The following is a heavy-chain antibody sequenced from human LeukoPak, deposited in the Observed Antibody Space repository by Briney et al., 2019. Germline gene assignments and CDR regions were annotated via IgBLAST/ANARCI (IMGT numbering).Heavy chain of an antibody. CDR2: IYTSGST. Sequence: PSQTLSLTCAVSGGSISSGSYYWSWIRQPAGKGLEWIGRIYTSGSTNYNPSLKSRVTISVDTSKNQFSLKLSSVTAADTAVYYCARETNYDFWSGPFDYWGQGTLVTVSS. J-gene: IGHJ4*02. CDR1: GGSISSGSYY. V-gene: IGHV4-61*02. CDR3: ARETNYDFWSGPFDY. D-gene: IGHD3-3*01.